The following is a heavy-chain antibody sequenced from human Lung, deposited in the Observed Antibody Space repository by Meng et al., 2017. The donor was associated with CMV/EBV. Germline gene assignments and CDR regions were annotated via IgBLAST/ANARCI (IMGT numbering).Heavy chain of an antibody. J-gene: IGHJ4*02. CDR1: GYTFTSYA. CDR3: ARDWEGSWAVFDY. D-gene: IGHD6-13*01. V-gene: IGHV1-2*04. CDR2: INPNSGGT. Sequence: QVQLLKAGAEVKKAGASVKVSCKASGYTFTSYAMHWVRQAPGQGLEWMGWINPNSGGTNYAQKFQGWVTMTRDTSISTAYMELSRLRSDDTAVYYCARDWEGSWAVFDYWGQGTLVTVSS.